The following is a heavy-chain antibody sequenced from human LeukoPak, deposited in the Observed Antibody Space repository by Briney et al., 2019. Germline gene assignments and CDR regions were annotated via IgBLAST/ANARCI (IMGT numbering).Heavy chain of an antibody. CDR1: GGTFSSYA. CDR2: IIPIFGTA. CDR3: ARVPGPGGCSSTSCYKVSSLYWFDP. D-gene: IGHD2-2*01. J-gene: IGHJ5*02. Sequence: SVKVSCKASGGTFSSYAISWVRQAPGQGLEWMGGIIPIFGTANYAQKFQGRVTITADESTSTAYMELSSLRSEDTAVYYCARVPGPGGCSSTSCYKVSSLYWFDPWGQGTLVTVSS. V-gene: IGHV1-69*01.